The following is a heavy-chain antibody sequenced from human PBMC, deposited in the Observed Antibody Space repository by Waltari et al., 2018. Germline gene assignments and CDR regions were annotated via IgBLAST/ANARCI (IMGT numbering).Heavy chain of an antibody. D-gene: IGHD6-19*01. J-gene: IGHJ6*02. CDR1: GGSISSSNW. V-gene: IGHV4-4*02. Sequence: QVQLQESGPGLVKPSGTLSLTCAVSGGSISSSNWWSWVRQSPGKGLEWIGEIFQRGTTNYNPSLKSRVTISIAKSKNQFSLKLRSVTAADTGVYYCARDWTHNSGSYGLHVWGQGTTVTVSS. CDR3: ARDWTHNSGSYGLHV. CDR2: IFQRGTT.